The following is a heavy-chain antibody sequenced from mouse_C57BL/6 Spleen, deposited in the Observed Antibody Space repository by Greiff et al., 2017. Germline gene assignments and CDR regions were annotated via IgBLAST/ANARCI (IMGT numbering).Heavy chain of an antibody. CDR2: IHPNSGST. J-gene: IGHJ4*01. Sequence: QVQLQQSGAELVKPGASVKLSCKASGYTFTSYWMHWVKQRPGQGLEWIGMIHPNSGSTNYNEKFKSKATLTVDKSSSTAYMQLSSLTSEDSAVYYCARGSLYYAMDYWGQGTSVTVSS. CDR1: GYTFTSYW. CDR3: ARGSLYYAMDY. V-gene: IGHV1-64*01.